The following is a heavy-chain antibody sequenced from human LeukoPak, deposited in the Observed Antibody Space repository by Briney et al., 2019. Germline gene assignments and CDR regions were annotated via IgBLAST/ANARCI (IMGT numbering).Heavy chain of an antibody. J-gene: IGHJ3*02. D-gene: IGHD6-6*01. CDR2: IYYSGST. Sequence: SETLSLTCTVSGGSISSYYWSWIRQPPGKGLEWIGYIYYSGSTNYNPSLKSRVTISVDTSKNQFSLKLSSVTAADTAVYYCARESQSHSSSFGAFDIWGQGTMVTVSS. V-gene: IGHV4-59*01. CDR1: GGSISSYY. CDR3: ARESQSHSSSFGAFDI.